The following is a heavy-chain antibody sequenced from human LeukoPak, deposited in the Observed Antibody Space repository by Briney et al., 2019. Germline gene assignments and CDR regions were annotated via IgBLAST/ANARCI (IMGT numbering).Heavy chain of an antibody. V-gene: IGHV3-21*01. CDR3: ARASPGYSSGWYRDNTNY. D-gene: IGHD6-19*01. J-gene: IGHJ4*02. CDR1: GFTFSNYW. Sequence: PGGSLRLSCAASGFTFSNYWMYWVRQAPGKGLEWVSSISSSSSYIYYADSVKGRFTISRDNAKNSLYLQMNSLRDEDTAVYYCARASPGYSSGWYRDNTNYWGQGTLVTVSS. CDR2: ISSSSSYI.